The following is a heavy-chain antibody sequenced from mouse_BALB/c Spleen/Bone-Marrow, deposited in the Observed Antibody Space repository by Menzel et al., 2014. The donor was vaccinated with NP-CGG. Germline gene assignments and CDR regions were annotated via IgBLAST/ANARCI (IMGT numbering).Heavy chain of an antibody. J-gene: IGHJ2*01. V-gene: IGHV5-17*02. CDR3: TRGGNWDDFDY. Sequence: EVKLVESGGGLVQPGGSRKLSCAASGFTLSSFGMHWVRQTPEKGPEWVAYISSGSSTIYYADTVKGRFTISRDNPKNTLFLQVTSLRSEDTAMYYCTRGGNWDDFDYWGQGTTLTVSS. CDR1: GFTLSSFG. CDR2: ISSGSSTI. D-gene: IGHD4-1*01.